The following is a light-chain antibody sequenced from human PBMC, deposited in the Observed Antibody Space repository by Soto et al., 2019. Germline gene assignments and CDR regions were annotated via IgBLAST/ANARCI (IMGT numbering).Light chain of an antibody. CDR3: QQYGNSPWT. CDR2: GAS. V-gene: IGKV3-20*01. Sequence: EIVLTQSPGTLSLSPGERANLSCRASQSVSSSYLAWYQQKPGQAHRLLIYGASNRATGIPDRFSGSGSGTDFTLTISRLEPEDFAVYYCQQYGNSPWTFGQGTKVEI. CDR1: QSVSSSY. J-gene: IGKJ1*01.